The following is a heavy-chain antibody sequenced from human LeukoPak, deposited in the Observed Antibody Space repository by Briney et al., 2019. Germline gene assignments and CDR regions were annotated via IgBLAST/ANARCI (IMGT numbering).Heavy chain of an antibody. CDR2: ISAYNGNT. D-gene: IGHD5-12*01. CDR3: ARAPPAADIVATAEFDP. CDR1: GYTFTSYG. Sequence: ASVKVSCKASGYTFTSYGISWVRQAPGQGLEWMGWISAYNGNTNYAQKLQGRVTMTTDTSTSTAYMELRSLRSDDTAVYYCARAPPAADIVATAEFDPWGEGALVTVSS. J-gene: IGHJ5*02. V-gene: IGHV1-18*01.